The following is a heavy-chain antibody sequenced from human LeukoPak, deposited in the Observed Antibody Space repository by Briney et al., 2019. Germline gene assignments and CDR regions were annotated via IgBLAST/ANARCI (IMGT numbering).Heavy chain of an antibody. CDR2: INHSGST. V-gene: IGHV4-34*01. CDR1: GGSFSGYY. CDR3: ARYYYYYGMDV. J-gene: IGHJ6*02. Sequence: SETLSLTCAVYGGSFSGYYWSWIRQPPGKGLEWIGKINHSGSTNYNPSLKSRVTISVDTSKNQFSLKLSSVTAADTAVYYCARYYYYYGMDVWGQGTTVTVSS.